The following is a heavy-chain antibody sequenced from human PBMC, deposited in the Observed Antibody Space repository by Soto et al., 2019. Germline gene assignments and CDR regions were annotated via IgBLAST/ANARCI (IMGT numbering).Heavy chain of an antibody. V-gene: IGHV3-33*01. D-gene: IGHD3-22*01. J-gene: IGHJ4*02. Sequence: GGSLRLSCAASGFTFSSYGMHWVRQAPGKGLEWVAVIWYDGSNKYYADSVKGRFTISRDNSKNTLYLQMNSLRAEDTAVYYCARDLMYYYDSSGYYTGPFGYWGQGTLVTVS. CDR1: GFTFSSYG. CDR2: IWYDGSNK. CDR3: ARDLMYYYDSSGYYTGPFGY.